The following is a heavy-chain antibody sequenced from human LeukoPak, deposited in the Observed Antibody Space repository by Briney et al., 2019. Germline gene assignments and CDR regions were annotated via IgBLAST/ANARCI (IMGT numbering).Heavy chain of an antibody. CDR1: GFTVSSNY. CDR2: IYSGGST. V-gene: IGHV3-66*02. CDR3: AREGQKYHFDY. Sequence: GGSLRLSCAASGFTVSSNYMSWVRQAPGKGLEWVSVIYSGGSTYYADSVKGRFTISRDNSKNTLYLQMNSLRAEDTAVYYCAREGQKYHFDYWGQGTLVTVSS. D-gene: IGHD2-2*01. J-gene: IGHJ4*02.